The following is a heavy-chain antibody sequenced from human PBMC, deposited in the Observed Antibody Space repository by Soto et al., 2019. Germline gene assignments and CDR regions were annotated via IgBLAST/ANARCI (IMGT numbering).Heavy chain of an antibody. Sequence: GGSLRLSCAASGFTFSSYAMHWVRQAPGKGLEWVAVISYDGSNKYYADSVKGRFTISRDNSKNTLYLQMNSLRAEDTAVYYCARDGPWFGELPNPYGMDVWGQGTTVTVSS. D-gene: IGHD3-10*01. CDR3: ARDGPWFGELPNPYGMDV. CDR2: ISYDGSNK. J-gene: IGHJ6*02. V-gene: IGHV3-30-3*01. CDR1: GFTFSSYA.